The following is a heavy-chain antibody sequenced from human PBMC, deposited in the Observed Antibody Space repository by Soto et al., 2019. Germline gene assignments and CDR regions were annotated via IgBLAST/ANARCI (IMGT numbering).Heavy chain of an antibody. CDR1: GFTFSSYG. V-gene: IGHV3-30*18. J-gene: IGHJ6*02. Sequence: GGSLRLSCAASGFTFSSYGMHWVRQAPGKGLEWVAVISYDGSSKYYADSVKGRFTISRDNSKNTLYLQMSSLRAEDTAVYYCAKMEGFNWNYYYYYYGMDVWGQGTTVTVSS. CDR3: AKMEGFNWNYYYYYYGMDV. D-gene: IGHD1-7*01. CDR2: ISYDGSSK.